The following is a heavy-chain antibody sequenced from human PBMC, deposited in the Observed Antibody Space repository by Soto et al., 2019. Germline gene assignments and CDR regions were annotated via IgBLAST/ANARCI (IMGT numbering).Heavy chain of an antibody. D-gene: IGHD3-10*01. CDR1: GGSISSGDYY. J-gene: IGHJ4*02. CDR3: AREGITMVRGIL. CDR2: IYYSGST. Sequence: PSETLSLTCTVSGGSISSGDYYWSWIRQPPGKGLEWIGYIYYSGSTYYNPSLKSRVTISVDTSKNQFSLKLSSVTAADTAVYYCAREGITMVRGILWGQGTLVTVYS. V-gene: IGHV4-30-4*01.